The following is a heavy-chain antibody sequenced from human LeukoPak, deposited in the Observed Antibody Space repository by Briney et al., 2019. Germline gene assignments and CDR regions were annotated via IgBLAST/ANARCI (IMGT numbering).Heavy chain of an antibody. CDR2: IIPIFGTS. J-gene: IGHJ4*02. CDR3: ARARIAATGTVFDY. V-gene: IGHV1-69*13. D-gene: IGHD6-13*01. Sequence: GASVKVSCKASGGTFSRYAISWVRQAPGQGLQWMGGIIPIFGTSNYAQKFQGRVTITGDESTSTAYMELSSLRSEDTAVYYCARARIAATGTVFDYWGRGTLVTVSS. CDR1: GGTFSRYA.